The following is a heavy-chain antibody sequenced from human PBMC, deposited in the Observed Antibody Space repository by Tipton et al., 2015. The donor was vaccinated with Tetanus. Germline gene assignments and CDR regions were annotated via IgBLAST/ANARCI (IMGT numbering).Heavy chain of an antibody. CDR3: ANLPVGQH. CDR2: IYSGGSYT. Sequence: SLRLSCAASGITLSSYVMSWVRQAPGKGLEWVSVIYSGGSYTNYADSVKGRFTISRDNSKNTLDLQMNSLRAEDTAVYYCANLPVGQHWGQGTLVTVSS. D-gene: IGHD2-2*01. J-gene: IGHJ1*01. CDR1: GITLSSYV. V-gene: IGHV3-23*03.